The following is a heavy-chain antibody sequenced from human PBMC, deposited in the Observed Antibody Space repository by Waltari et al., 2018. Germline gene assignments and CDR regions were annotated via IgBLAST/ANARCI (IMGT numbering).Heavy chain of an antibody. CDR2: IYYSGST. J-gene: IGHJ3*02. Sequence: QLQLQESGPGLVKPSEPLSLTCTVPGGSISSSSYYWGWIRQPPGKGQEWIGSIYYSGSTYYNPSLKSRVTISVDTSKNQFSLKLSSVTAADTAVYYCARLGGPYYDILTGSHDAFDIWGQGTMVTVSS. CDR1: GGSISSSSYY. D-gene: IGHD3-9*01. CDR3: ARLGGPYYDILTGSHDAFDI. V-gene: IGHV4-39*01.